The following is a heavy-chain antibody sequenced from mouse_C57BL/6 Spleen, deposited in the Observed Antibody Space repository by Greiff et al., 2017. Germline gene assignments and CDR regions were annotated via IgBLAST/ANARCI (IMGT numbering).Heavy chain of an antibody. CDR2: INPSNGGT. Sequence: VQLQQPGTELVKPGASVKLSCKASGYTFTSYWMHWVKQRPGQGLEWIGNINPSNGGTNYNEKFKSKATLTVDKSSSTAYMQLSDLTSEDSAVYYCARGGYYDYEFAYWGQGTLVTVSA. V-gene: IGHV1-53*01. CDR3: ARGGYYDYEFAY. D-gene: IGHD2-4*01. J-gene: IGHJ3*01. CDR1: GYTFTSYW.